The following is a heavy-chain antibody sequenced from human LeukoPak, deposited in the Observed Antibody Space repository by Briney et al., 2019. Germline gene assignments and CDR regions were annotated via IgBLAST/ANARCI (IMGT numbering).Heavy chain of an antibody. V-gene: IGHV4-39*02. J-gene: IGHJ4*02. CDR3: ASRRGYDHFGY. CDR1: GGSIRSTSYY. Sequence: SETLSLTCTDSGGSIRSTSYYWGWIRQPPGKGLEWIGNIYYSGSTYYNPSLKSRVTMSVDTSKNHFSLKLSSLTAADTAVYYCASRRGYDHFGYWGQGTLVTVSS. D-gene: IGHD5-12*01. CDR2: IYYSGST.